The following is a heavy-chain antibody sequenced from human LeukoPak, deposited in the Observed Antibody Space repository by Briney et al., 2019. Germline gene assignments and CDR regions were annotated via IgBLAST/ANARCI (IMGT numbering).Heavy chain of an antibody. D-gene: IGHD6-6*01. CDR2: IFYTGDT. CDR1: GDSVNRHPYY. V-gene: IGHV4-39*01. J-gene: IGHJ4*02. CDR3: AGPHAAARFDY. Sequence: SETLSLTCLVSGDSVNRHPYYWGWVRQLPGKGLEWIGSIFYTGDTYYNPSLKSRVTIFLDAPKNQFSLELTSMTVADTALYFCAGPHAAARFDYWGQGALVTVSS.